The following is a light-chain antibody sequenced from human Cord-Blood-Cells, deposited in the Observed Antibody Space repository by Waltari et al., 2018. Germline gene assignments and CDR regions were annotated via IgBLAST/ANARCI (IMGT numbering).Light chain of an antibody. CDR3: QQYDNLAIT. CDR1: QGISND. CDR2: DAS. Sequence: DIQMTKSPSSLSASVGDIVTVTCQASQGISNDLNWYQQKPGKAPKLLIYDASNLETGVPSRFSGSGSGTDFTLTISSLQPEDIATYYCQQYDNLAITCGHGTRLEIK. V-gene: IGKV1-33*01. J-gene: IGKJ5*01.